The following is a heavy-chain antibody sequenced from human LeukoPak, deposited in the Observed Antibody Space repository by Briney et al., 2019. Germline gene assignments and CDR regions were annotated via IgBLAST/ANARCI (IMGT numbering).Heavy chain of an antibody. D-gene: IGHD4-23*01. CDR2: IYHSGST. J-gene: IGHJ4*02. CDR3: ARDMGSGGNPDY. V-gene: IGHV4-38-2*02. CDR1: GYSISSGYY. Sequence: SETLSLTCAVSGYSISSGYYWGWIRQPPGKGLEWIGSIYHSGSTFYNPSLKSRVTISVDTSRSQFSLKLTSVTAADTAVYYCARDMGSGGNPDYWGQGTLVTVSS.